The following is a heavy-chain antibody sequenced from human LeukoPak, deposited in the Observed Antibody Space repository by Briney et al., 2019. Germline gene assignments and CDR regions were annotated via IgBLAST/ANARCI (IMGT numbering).Heavy chain of an antibody. J-gene: IGHJ4*02. D-gene: IGHD3-3*01. CDR1: GGSFSGYY. V-gene: IGHV4-34*01. Sequence: SETLSLTCAVYGGSFSGYYWSWIRQPPGKGLEWIGEINHSGSTNYNPSLKSRVAISVDTSKNQFSLKLSSVTAADTAVYYCARGGRGYYDFWSGYSLIDYWGQGTLVTVSS. CDR3: ARGGRGYYDFWSGYSLIDY. CDR2: INHSGST.